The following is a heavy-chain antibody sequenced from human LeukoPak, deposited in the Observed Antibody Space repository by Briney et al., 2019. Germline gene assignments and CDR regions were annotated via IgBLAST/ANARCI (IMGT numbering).Heavy chain of an antibody. J-gene: IGHJ6*02. Sequence: GGSLRLSCVASGFTVSNNYMSWVRQAPGKGLEWVSVFYSGGTTYYADSVKGRFTISRDNSKNTLYLQMNSLRAEDTAVYFCARDSSGAAIDYYYYGMDVCGQGTTVTVSS. CDR3: ARDSSGAAIDYYYYGMDV. V-gene: IGHV3-66*01. CDR2: FYSGGTT. D-gene: IGHD2-2*01. CDR1: GFTVSNNY.